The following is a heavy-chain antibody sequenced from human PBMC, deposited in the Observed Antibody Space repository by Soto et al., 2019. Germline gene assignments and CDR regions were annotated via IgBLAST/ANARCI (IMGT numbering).Heavy chain of an antibody. D-gene: IGHD6-13*01. CDR1: GGSISNYY. J-gene: IGHJ4*02. CDR3: ARSPRSSPYFDY. V-gene: IGHV4-4*07. CDR2: IDTSGST. Sequence: PSETLSLTCTVSGGSISNYYRNWIRQPAGKGLEWIGRIDTSGSTNYNPSLKSRVTMSVDTSKQEFSLKLSSVTASDTAFYFCARSPRSSPYFDYWGQGALVTVSS.